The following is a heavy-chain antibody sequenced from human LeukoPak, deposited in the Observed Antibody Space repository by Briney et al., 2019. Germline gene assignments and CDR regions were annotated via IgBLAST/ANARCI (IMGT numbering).Heavy chain of an antibody. CDR3: ARVIYYGSGSYSFRIDP. V-gene: IGHV4-34*01. D-gene: IGHD3-10*01. CDR2: INHSGTT. CDR1: GGSFSGYY. J-gene: IGHJ5*02. Sequence: SETLSLTCAVYGGSFSGYYWSWIRQPPGKGLEWIGEINHSGTTNYNPSLKSRVTISVDTSKNQFSLKLSSVTAADTAVYYCARVIYYGSGSYSFRIDPWGQGTLVTVSS.